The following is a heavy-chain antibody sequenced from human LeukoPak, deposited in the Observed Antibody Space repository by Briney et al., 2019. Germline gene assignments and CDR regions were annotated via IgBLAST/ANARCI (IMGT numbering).Heavy chain of an antibody. V-gene: IGHV3-30*18. Sequence: GGSLRLSCAASGFTFSSYGMHWVRQAPGKGLEGVAVISYDGSNQYYADSVKGRFTISRDNSKNTLYLQMNSLRAEDTAVYYCAKDVEYYDGSGSYLQPNYYYAMDVWGQGTTVTVSS. CDR3: AKDVEYYDGSGSYLQPNYYYAMDV. CDR1: GFTFSSYG. J-gene: IGHJ6*02. D-gene: IGHD3-10*01. CDR2: ISYDGSNQ.